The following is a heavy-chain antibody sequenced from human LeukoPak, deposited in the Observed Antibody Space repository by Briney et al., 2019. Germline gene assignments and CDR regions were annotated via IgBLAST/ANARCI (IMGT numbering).Heavy chain of an antibody. Sequence: ASVKVSCKASGYTFTSYYMHWVRQAPGQGLEWMGIINPSGGSTSYAQKFQGRVTMTRDTSTSTVYMELSSLRSEDTAVYYCARDGYYDSSGYSYTIGPYYFDYWGQGTLVIVSS. V-gene: IGHV1-46*01. J-gene: IGHJ4*02. CDR1: GYTFTSYY. CDR3: ARDGYYDSSGYSYTIGPYYFDY. CDR2: INPSGGST. D-gene: IGHD3-22*01.